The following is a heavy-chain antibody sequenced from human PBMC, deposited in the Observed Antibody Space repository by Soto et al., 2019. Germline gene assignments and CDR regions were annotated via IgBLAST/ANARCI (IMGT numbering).Heavy chain of an antibody. CDR1: GGTFSSYA. CDR2: IIPIFGTA. V-gene: IGHV1-69*06. J-gene: IGHJ5*02. CDR3: ARAVVVLRYSSSSNWFDP. Sequence: AVKVSCKASGGTFSSYAISWVRQAPGQGLEWMGGIIPIFGTANYAQKFQGRVTITADKSTSTAYMELSSLRSEDTAVYYCARAVVVLRYSSSSNWFDPWGQGTLVTVSS. D-gene: IGHD6-6*01.